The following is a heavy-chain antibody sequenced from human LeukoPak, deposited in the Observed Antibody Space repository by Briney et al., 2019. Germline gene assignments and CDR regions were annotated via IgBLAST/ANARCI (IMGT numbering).Heavy chain of an antibody. CDR3: ARVVFGSNAFDY. D-gene: IGHD3-10*01. Sequence: ASVKVSCKASGYTFTSYGISWVRQAPGQGLEWMGWISAYNGNTNYAQKFQGRVTITRDTSASTAYMELSSLRSEDTAVYYCARVVFGSNAFDYWGQGTLVTVSS. CDR1: GYTFTSYG. V-gene: IGHV1-18*01. CDR2: ISAYNGNT. J-gene: IGHJ4*02.